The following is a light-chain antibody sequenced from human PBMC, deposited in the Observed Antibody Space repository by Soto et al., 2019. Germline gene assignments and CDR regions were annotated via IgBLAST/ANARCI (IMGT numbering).Light chain of an antibody. CDR2: EVN. CDR3: NSYAGWIYV. J-gene: IGLJ1*01. Sequence: QSVLTQPPSASGSPGQSVTISCTGTSSDVGGYNYVSWYQHHPGKAPKLMIFEVNKRPSGVPDRVSGSKFGNTASLTVSGLQAEDEADYYCNSYAGWIYVFGTGTKLTVL. CDR1: SSDVGGYNY. V-gene: IGLV2-8*01.